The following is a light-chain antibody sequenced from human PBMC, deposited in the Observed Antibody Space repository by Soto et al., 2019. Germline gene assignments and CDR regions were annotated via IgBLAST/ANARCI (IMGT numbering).Light chain of an antibody. CDR2: DVS. Sequence: QSALTQPASVSWSPGQSITIACTGTSSDVGGYNYVSWYQQYPGKAPRLVISDVSNRPSGVSNRFSGSKSGNSASLTISGLQAEDEADYYCSSYTSSSTYVFGTGTKVT. CDR3: SSYTSSSTYV. V-gene: IGLV2-14*01. J-gene: IGLJ1*01. CDR1: SSDVGGYNY.